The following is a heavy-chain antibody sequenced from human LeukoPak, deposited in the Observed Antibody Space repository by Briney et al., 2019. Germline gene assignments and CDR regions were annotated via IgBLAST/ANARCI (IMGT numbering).Heavy chain of an antibody. D-gene: IGHD6-19*01. Sequence: ASVKVSCKASGYTFTSYDINWVRQATGQGLEWMGWMNPNSGNTGYAQKFQGRVTMTRDTSISTAYMELSRLRSDDTAVYYCVAGVAGTAGIDYWGQGTLVTVSS. J-gene: IGHJ4*02. CDR2: MNPNSGNT. V-gene: IGHV1-8*01. CDR1: GYTFTSYD. CDR3: VAGVAGTAGIDY.